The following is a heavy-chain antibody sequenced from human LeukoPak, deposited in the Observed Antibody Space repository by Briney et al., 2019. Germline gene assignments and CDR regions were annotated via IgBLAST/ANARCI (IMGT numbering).Heavy chain of an antibody. J-gene: IGHJ4*02. Sequence: PSETLSLTCTVSGGSISSGDYYWSWIRQPPGKGLEWIGYIYYSGSTYYNPSLKSRVTISVDTSKNQFSLKLSSVTAADTAVYYCARDLGSGYDNPHYWGQGTLVTVSP. D-gene: IGHD5-12*01. CDR3: ARDLGSGYDNPHY. CDR1: GGSISSGDYY. CDR2: IYYSGST. V-gene: IGHV4-30-4*01.